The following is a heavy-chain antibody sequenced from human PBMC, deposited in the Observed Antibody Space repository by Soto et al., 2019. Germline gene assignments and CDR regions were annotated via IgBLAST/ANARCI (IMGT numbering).Heavy chain of an antibody. CDR3: ASSSVYCSGGSCYSGAFDI. Sequence: ASVKVSCKASGYTFTSYGISWVRQAPGQGLEWMGWISAYNGNTNYAQKLQGRVTMTTDTSISTAYMELSRLRSDDTAVYYCASSSVYCSGGSCYSGAFDIWGQGTMVTVSS. V-gene: IGHV1-18*01. J-gene: IGHJ3*02. CDR2: ISAYNGNT. D-gene: IGHD2-15*01. CDR1: GYTFTSYG.